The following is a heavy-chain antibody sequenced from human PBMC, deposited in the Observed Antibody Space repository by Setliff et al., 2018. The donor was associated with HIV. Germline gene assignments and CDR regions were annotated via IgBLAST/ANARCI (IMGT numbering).Heavy chain of an antibody. CDR2: ISSTGTYI. V-gene: IGHV3-21*04. CDR1: GFNFSSHT. Sequence: PGGSLRLSCAASGFNFSSHTMNWIRQAPGKGLEWVSSISSTGTYIYYADSMKGRFTISRDNAKNSLYLQMNSLRTEDMALYYCARDFSGLLHDQIDAFNIWGQGTMVTVSS. J-gene: IGHJ3*02. D-gene: IGHD3-10*01. CDR3: ARDFSGLLHDQIDAFNI.